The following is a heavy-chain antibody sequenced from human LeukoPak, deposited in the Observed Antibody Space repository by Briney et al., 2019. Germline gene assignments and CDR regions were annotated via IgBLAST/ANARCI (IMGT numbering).Heavy chain of an antibody. J-gene: IGHJ4*02. V-gene: IGHV1-3*01. D-gene: IGHD1-26*01. Sequence: ASVKVSCKASGYSFVDYAFHWVRQAPGQRLEWMGWINAGDGNTRYSQNLQGRLTVTRDTSASTAYMELSSLTSEDTAVYYCALGAYDYWGQGTLVTVSS. CDR3: ALGAYDY. CDR1: GYSFVDYA. CDR2: INAGDGNT.